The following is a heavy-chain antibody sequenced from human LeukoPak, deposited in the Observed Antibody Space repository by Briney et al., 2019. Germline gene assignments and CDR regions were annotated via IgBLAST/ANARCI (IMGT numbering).Heavy chain of an antibody. CDR1: GFTFDRHT. CDR3: TKNMEWGMDV. D-gene: IGHD3-3*01. CDR2: IGWDGTNI. J-gene: IGHJ6*02. V-gene: IGHV3-43*01. Sequence: GGSLRLSCAASGFTFDRHTMHWVRQPPGKGPEWVSLIGWDGTNIDYADSVKGRFTISRDNSKNFVYLQMHSLRTEDTALYYCTKNMEWGMDVWGQGTTVIVSS.